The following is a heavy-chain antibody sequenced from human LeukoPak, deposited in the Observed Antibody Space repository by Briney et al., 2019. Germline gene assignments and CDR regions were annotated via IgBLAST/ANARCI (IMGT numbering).Heavy chain of an antibody. CDR2: KNPNSGSS. Sequence: GASVKVSCKASGYTFTNYDINWVRQATGQGLEWMGYKNPNSGSSAYAQKFQGRVTITTDASISTAYMDVSGLRSEDTALYYCTREGLDYWGQGTLVTVSS. J-gene: IGHJ4*02. CDR1: GYTFTNYD. V-gene: IGHV1-8*01. CDR3: TREGLDY.